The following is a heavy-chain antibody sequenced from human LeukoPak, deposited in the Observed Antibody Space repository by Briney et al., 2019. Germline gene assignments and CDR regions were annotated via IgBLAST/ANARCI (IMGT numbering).Heavy chain of an antibody. Sequence: GGSLRLSCAASRFTFSNYEMHWVRQAPGKGLEWLSYISSSGNTIYYADSVKGRFTISRDNSKNSLYLQMNSLRDEDTAVYYCRGTLYEMDVWGQGTTVTVSS. D-gene: IGHD1-1*01. CDR2: ISSSGNTI. V-gene: IGHV3-48*03. J-gene: IGHJ6*02. CDR1: RFTFSNYE. CDR3: RGTLYEMDV.